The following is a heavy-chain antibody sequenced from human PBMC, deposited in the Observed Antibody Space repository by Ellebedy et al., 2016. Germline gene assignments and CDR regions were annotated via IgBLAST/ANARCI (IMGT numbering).Heavy chain of an antibody. CDR3: ARQSTDGPYTRIHYFFMDV. Sequence: SETLSLTXTVSSVSIRNPDHFWSWIRLSPGRGLEWIGYIFYSGTTYYNPSLRSRVRISVDTSKNQFSLRLNSVTAADTAIYYCARQSTDGPYTRIHYFFMDVWGKGTMVTVSS. J-gene: IGHJ6*03. CDR1: SVSIRNPDHF. CDR2: IFYSGTT. V-gene: IGHV4-30-4*01. D-gene: IGHD3-16*01.